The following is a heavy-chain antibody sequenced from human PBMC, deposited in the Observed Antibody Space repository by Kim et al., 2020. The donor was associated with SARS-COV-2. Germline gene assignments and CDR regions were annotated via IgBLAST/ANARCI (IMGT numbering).Heavy chain of an antibody. Sequence: YSEKCQGRVTFTRDTSATTAYMELTSLTFKDTAVYYCAREGSGRYNWLDPWGQGTLVTVSS. CDR3: AREGSGRYNWLDP. J-gene: IGHJ5*02. V-gene: IGHV1-3*01. D-gene: IGHD3-10*01.